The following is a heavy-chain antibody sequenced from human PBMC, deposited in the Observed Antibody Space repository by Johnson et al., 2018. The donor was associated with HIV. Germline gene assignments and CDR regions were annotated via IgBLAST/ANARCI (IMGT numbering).Heavy chain of an antibody. CDR2: IKQDGSEK. V-gene: IGHV3-7*01. CDR1: GFTFRSYW. CDR3: ARNEYSNYGGRDAFDI. J-gene: IGHJ3*02. D-gene: IGHD4-11*01. Sequence: MQLVESGGGLVQPGGSLRLSCVVSGFTFRSYWMTWFRQAPGKGLEWVANIKQDGSEKYYVDSVKGRFTISRDNAKNSLYLQMNGLRAEDTAVYYCARNEYSNYGGRDAFDIWGQGTMVTVPS.